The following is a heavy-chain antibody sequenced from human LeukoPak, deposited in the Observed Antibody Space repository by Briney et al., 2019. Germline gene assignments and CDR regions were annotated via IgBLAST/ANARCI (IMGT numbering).Heavy chain of an antibody. D-gene: IGHD6-19*01. CDR2: IKQDGSEK. V-gene: IGHV3-7*01. CDR1: GFTFSSYW. J-gene: IGHJ4*02. CDR3: ARSSGGKLASGYSSGWYGDYFDY. Sequence: PGGSLRLSCAASGFTFSSYWMSWVRQAPGKGLEWVANIKQDGSEKYYVDSVKGRFTISRDQLKNTVYLQMNSLRAEDTAVYYCARSSGGKLASGYSSGWYGDYFDYWGQGTLVTVSS.